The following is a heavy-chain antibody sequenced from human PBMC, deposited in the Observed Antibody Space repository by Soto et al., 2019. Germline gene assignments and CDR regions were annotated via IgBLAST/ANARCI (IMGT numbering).Heavy chain of an antibody. D-gene: IGHD2-2*01. V-gene: IGHV3-23*01. CDR3: TKDSHWAIISPTHDY. J-gene: IGHJ4*02. CDR2: FRESGGTT. Sequence: GVSLRLSCAAAGVSFSSSAMSWVRQAPGKRLEWVSTFRESGGTTHYADPVKGRFTISRDTSNNILFLQMNSLRAEDTAIYYYTKDSHWAIISPTHDYWGQGTLVTVSS. CDR1: GVSFSSSA.